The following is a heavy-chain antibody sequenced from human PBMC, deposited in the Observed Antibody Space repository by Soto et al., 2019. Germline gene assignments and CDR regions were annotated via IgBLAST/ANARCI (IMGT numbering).Heavy chain of an antibody. CDR2: IIPIFGTA. D-gene: IGHD5-12*01. CDR3: ARSPPMVADPDSY. Sequence: SVKVSCKASGGTFSSYAISWVRQAPGQGLEWMGGIIPIFGTANYAQKFQGRVTITADESTSTAYMELSSLRSEDTAVYYCARSPPMVADPDSYWGQGTLVTVSS. CDR1: GGTFSSYA. V-gene: IGHV1-69*13. J-gene: IGHJ4*02.